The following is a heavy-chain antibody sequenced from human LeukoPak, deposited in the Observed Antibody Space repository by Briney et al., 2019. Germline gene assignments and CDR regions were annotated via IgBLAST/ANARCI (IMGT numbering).Heavy chain of an antibody. CDR1: GYTFTGYY. V-gene: IGHV1-2*02. J-gene: IGHJ6*03. Sequence: ASVKVSCKASGYTFTGYYMHWVRQAPGQGLEWMGWINPNSGGTNYAQKFQGRVTMTRDTSINTAYMELSRLRSDDTAAYYCARVPRRQTARDYYYYYMDVWGKGTTVTVSS. CDR2: INPNSGGT. CDR3: ARVPRRQTARDYYYYYMDV.